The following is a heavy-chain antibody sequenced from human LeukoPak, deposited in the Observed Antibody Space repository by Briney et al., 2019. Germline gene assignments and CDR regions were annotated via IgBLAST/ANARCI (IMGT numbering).Heavy chain of an antibody. D-gene: IGHD3-10*01. CDR1: GFTFSSYW. CDR3: ARGGMVRGVKPWFDP. Sequence: GGSLRLSCAASGFTFSSYWMSWVRQAPGKGLEWVANIKKDGSEKYYVDSVKGRFTISRDNAKNTLYLQMNSLRAEDTAVYYCARGGMVRGVKPWFDPWGQGTLVTVSS. J-gene: IGHJ5*02. V-gene: IGHV3-7*01. CDR2: IKKDGSEK.